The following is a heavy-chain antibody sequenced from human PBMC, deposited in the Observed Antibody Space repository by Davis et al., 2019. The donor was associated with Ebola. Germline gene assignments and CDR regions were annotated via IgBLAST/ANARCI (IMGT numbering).Heavy chain of an antibody. V-gene: IGHV3-23*01. CDR2: ISGAGGST. D-gene: IGHD3-3*01. Sequence: GESLKISCATSGFTFLNYAMTWVRQAPGKGLEWVSTISGAGGSTYDADSVKGRFTISRDNSLNTLYLQMNSLRAEDTAVYYCAREAVDFWSGYYTHYFDYWGQGTLVTVSS. J-gene: IGHJ4*02. CDR1: GFTFLNYA. CDR3: AREAVDFWSGYYTHYFDY.